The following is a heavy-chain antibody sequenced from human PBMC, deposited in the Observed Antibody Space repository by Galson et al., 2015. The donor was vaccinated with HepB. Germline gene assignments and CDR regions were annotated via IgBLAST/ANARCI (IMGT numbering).Heavy chain of an antibody. CDR3: ARGGGIAAVGTPGYYYMDV. CDR1: GDSVSSKSAA. D-gene: IGHD6-13*01. CDR2: TYYRSKWYN. J-gene: IGHJ6*03. V-gene: IGHV6-1*01. Sequence: CAISGDSVSSKSAAWNWIRQSPSRGLEWLGRTYYRSKWYNDYAVSVKSRITINPDTSKNQFSLQLNSVTPEDTAVYYCARGGGIAAVGTPGYYYMDVWGKGTTVTVSS.